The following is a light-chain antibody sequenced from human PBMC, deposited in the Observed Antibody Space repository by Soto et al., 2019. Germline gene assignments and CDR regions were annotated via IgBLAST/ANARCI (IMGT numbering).Light chain of an antibody. CDR3: QQTYSTLSIT. CDR1: ESISRH. V-gene: IGKV1-39*01. Sequence: DIQMTQSPSSLSASVGDRVTITCRASESISRHLNWYQQKPGKAPTILIYAASSLQNGVPSRFRGSGSGTDFTLTITNLQPEDFATYYCQQTYSTLSITFGQGTRLDIK. J-gene: IGKJ5*01. CDR2: AAS.